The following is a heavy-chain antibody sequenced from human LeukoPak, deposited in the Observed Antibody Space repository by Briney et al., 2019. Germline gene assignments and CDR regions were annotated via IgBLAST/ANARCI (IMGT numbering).Heavy chain of an antibody. D-gene: IGHD5-12*01. CDR3: AKEQVATITYYYYGMDV. CDR2: ISGSGGRT. J-gene: IGHJ6*02. Sequence: PGGSLGLSCAASGCTFSSYAMSWVRQAPGKGLEWVLGISGSGGRTYYADSVKGRFTISRDNSKNRLYLQMNSLRAEDTAVYYCAKEQVATITYYYYGMDVWGQGTTVTVSS. V-gene: IGHV3-23*01. CDR1: GCTFSSYA.